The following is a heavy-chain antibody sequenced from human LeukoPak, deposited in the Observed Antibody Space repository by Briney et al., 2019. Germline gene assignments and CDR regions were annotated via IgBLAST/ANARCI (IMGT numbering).Heavy chain of an antibody. CDR1: GFTFSTYA. CDR3: ARGGIITSYAFEI. D-gene: IGHD1-26*01. V-gene: IGHV3-21*01. Sequence: GGSLRLSCAASGFTFSTYAISWVRQAPGKGLEWVSCISSTSNYIFYADSVRGRFTISRDNARNSLYLQMDSLRAEDAAVYYCARGGIITSYAFEIWGQGAMVTVSS. J-gene: IGHJ3*02. CDR2: ISSTSNYI.